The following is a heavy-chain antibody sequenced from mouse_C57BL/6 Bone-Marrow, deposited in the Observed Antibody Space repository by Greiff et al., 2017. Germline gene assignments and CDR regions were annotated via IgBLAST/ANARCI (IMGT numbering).Heavy chain of an antibody. J-gene: IGHJ4*01. Sequence: EVQLVESGGDLVKPGGSLKLSCAASGFTFSSYGMSWVRQTPDKRLEWVATISSGGSYTYYPDSVKGRFTISRDNAKNTLYLQMSSLKSEDTAMYYCARQIDDYDGAMDYWGQGTSVTVSS. CDR1: GFTFSSYG. CDR3: ARQIDDYDGAMDY. CDR2: ISSGGSYT. D-gene: IGHD2-4*01. V-gene: IGHV5-6*01.